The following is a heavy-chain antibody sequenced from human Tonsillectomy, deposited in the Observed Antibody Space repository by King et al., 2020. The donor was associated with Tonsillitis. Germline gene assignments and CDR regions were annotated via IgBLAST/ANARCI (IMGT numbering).Heavy chain of an antibody. CDR2: ISTSGGPI. J-gene: IGHJ4*02. Sequence: VQLVESGGGLVKPGGSLRLSCAASGFTFSDYYMSWIRQAPGKGLEWVSYISTSGGPIYYAASVKGRFAISRDNAKNSLYLQMNNLSDEDTAVYYCARSGSFGVDSLGYWGQGTLVTVSS. V-gene: IGHV3-11*01. CDR1: GFTFSDYY. CDR3: ARSGSFGVDSLGY. D-gene: IGHD3-3*01.